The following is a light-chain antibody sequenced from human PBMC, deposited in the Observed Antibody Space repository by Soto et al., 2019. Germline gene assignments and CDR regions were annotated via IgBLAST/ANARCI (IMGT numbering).Light chain of an antibody. V-gene: IGKV1-39*01. J-gene: IGKJ1*01. CDR1: QIISSY. CDR3: QQYNDWPLT. CDR2: AAS. Sequence: DIQMTQSPSTLSASVGDRVTITCRASQIISSYLNWYQQKPGKAPKLLIYAASSLQSGVPSRFSGSGSGTDFTLTISSLQSEDLALYYCQQYNDWPLTFGQGTKVDI.